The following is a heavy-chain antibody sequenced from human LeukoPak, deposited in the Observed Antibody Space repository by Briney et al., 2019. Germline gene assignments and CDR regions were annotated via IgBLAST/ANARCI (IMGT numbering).Heavy chain of an antibody. Sequence: PGGSLRLSCAASGFTFSGHGMRWVRQAPGKGLDWVSAISGSGDTTYYADSVKGRFTISRDNSENTLYLQMNSLRAEDTALYFCAKARGFAEFDYWGQGTLVTVSS. D-gene: IGHD3-10*01. J-gene: IGHJ4*02. CDR3: AKARGFAEFDY. CDR2: ISGSGDTT. CDR1: GFTFSGHG. V-gene: IGHV3-23*01.